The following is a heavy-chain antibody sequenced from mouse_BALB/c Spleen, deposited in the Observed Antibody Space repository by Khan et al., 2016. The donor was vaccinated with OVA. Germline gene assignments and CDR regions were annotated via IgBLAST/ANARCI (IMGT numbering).Heavy chain of an antibody. V-gene: IGHV3-2*02. CDR2: ISYNGNT. J-gene: IGHJ2*01. D-gene: IGHD1-1*01. CDR1: GYSITTDYA. CDR3: ARVYGGDFDY. Sequence: EVQLQESGPGLVKPSQSLSLTCTVTGYSITTDYAWNWILQFPGNKLEWMGFISYNGNTKYNPSLKSRISITRDTSKNQFFLQLKSVTTEDTARYYCARVYGGDFDYWGQGTTLTVSS.